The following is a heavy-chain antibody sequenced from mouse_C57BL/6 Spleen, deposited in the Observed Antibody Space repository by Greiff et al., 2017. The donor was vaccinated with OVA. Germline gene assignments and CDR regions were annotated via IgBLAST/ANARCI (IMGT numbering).Heavy chain of an antibody. CDR2: IDPENGDT. J-gene: IGHJ3*01. CDR1: GFNIKDDY. CDR3: TTGGNVAWFAY. Sequence: LQQSGAELVRPGASVKLSCTASGFNIKDDYMHWVKQRPEQGLEWIGWIDPENGDTEYASKFQGKATITADTSSNTAYLQLSSLTSEDTAVYYCTTGGNVAWFAYWGQGTLVTVSA. D-gene: IGHD2-1*01. V-gene: IGHV14-4*01.